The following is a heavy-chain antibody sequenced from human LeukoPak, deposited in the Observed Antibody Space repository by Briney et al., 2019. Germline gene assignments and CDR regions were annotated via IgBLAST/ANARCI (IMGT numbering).Heavy chain of an antibody. CDR2: LSGSGGNP. Sequence: GGSLRLSCAASGFTFNNYAMNWVRQAPGKGLEWVSGLSGSGGNPYYADSVRGRFTISRDNFKNTLYLQMNSLRAEDTAVYYCSKARGTSSWFIWFDPWGQGTLVTVSS. CDR3: SKARGTSSWFIWFDP. J-gene: IGHJ5*02. D-gene: IGHD6-13*01. CDR1: GFTFNNYA. V-gene: IGHV3-23*01.